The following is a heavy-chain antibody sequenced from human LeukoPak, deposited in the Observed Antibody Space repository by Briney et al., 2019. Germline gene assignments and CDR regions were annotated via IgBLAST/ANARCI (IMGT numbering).Heavy chain of an antibody. V-gene: IGHV4-59*08. J-gene: IGHJ6*02. Sequence: SETLSLTCTVSGGSISSYYWSWLRQPPGKGLEWIGYIYYSGSTNYNPSLKSRVTISVDTSKNQFSLKLSSVTAVDTAVYYCARYLVAGYYYYYGMDVWGQGTTVTVSS. CDR2: IYYSGST. D-gene: IGHD6-19*01. CDR3: ARYLVAGYYYYYGMDV. CDR1: GGSISSYY.